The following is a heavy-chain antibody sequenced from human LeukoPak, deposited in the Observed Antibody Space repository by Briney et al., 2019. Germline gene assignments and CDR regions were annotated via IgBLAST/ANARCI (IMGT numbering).Heavy chain of an antibody. Sequence: GGSLRLSCAASGFTFSSYAMHWVRQAPGKGLEWVAVISYDGSNKYYADSVKGRFTISRDNSKNTLYLQMNSLRAEDTAVYYCARGSGSYYVGLDYWGQGTLVTVSS. D-gene: IGHD1-26*01. CDR2: ISYDGSNK. CDR1: GFTFSSYA. CDR3: ARGSGSYYVGLDY. J-gene: IGHJ4*02. V-gene: IGHV3-30-3*01.